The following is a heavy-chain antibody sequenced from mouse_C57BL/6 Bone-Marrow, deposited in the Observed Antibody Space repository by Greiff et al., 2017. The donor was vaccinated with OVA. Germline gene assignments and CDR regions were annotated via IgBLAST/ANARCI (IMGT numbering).Heavy chain of an antibody. V-gene: IGHV1-39*01. D-gene: IGHD1-2*01. CDR3: APHYYGSYYFDY. CDR2: INPNYGTT. Sequence: EVQLQQSGPELVKPGASVKISCKASGYSFTDYNMNWVKQSNGKSLEWIGVINPNYGTTSYNQKFKGKATLTVDQSSSTAYMQLHSLTSEDAAVYYCAPHYYGSYYFDYWGQGTTLTVSS. CDR1: GYSFTDYN. J-gene: IGHJ2*01.